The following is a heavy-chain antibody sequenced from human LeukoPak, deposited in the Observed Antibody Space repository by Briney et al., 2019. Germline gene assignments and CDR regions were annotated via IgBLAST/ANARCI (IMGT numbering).Heavy chain of an antibody. V-gene: IGHV4-39*02. CDR3: ARDGGSSGWVDAFDI. D-gene: IGHD6-19*01. CDR1: AGSISSSNYY. J-gene: IGHJ3*02. CDR2: IYYSGRT. Sequence: SETLSLTCTVSAGSISSSNYYWGWIRQPPGKGLEWIGSIYYSGRTYYNPSLKSRVTISVNTSKKQFSLKLSSVTAADTAVYYCARDGGSSGWVDAFDIWGQGTMVTVSS.